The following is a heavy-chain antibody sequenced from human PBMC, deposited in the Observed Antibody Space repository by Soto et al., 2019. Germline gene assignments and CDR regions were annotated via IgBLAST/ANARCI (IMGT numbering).Heavy chain of an antibody. J-gene: IGHJ4*02. CDR3: ARDFEDSIDRNIVVVVAATPAY. CDR2: INPSGGST. Sequence: ASVKVSCKASGYTFTSYYMHWVRQAPGQGLEWMGIINPSGGSTSYAQKLQGRVTMTRDTSTSTVYMELSSLRSEDTAVYYCARDFEDSIDRNIVVVVAATPAYWGQGTLVTVSS. V-gene: IGHV1-46*03. D-gene: IGHD2-15*01. CDR1: GYTFTSYY.